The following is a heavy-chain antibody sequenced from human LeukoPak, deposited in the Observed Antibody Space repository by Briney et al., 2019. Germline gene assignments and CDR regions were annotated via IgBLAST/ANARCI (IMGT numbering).Heavy chain of an antibody. V-gene: IGHV4-61*02. J-gene: IGHJ6*03. Sequence: PSETLSLTCTVSGGSISSGSYYWGWIRQPAGKGLEWIGRIYTSGSTNYNPSLKSRVTISVDTSKNHFSLKLSSVTAADTAVYYCAATKYRTPYYYHMDVWGKGTTVTVSS. CDR3: AATKYRTPYYYHMDV. CDR2: IYTSGST. D-gene: IGHD5-24*01. CDR1: GGSISSGSYY.